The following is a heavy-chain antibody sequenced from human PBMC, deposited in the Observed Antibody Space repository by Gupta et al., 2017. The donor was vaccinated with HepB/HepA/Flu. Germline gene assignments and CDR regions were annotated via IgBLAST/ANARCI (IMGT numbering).Heavy chain of an antibody. Sequence: QVQLQESGPRLVRPSGTLSLSCVDSDCSLTSNWWSWVRQPPGKGLEWIGEIFRGGSTTYKLSLENRVTIFIDTSRNQVSLNLNSVTAADTAVYYCARHLRGNNDFDYWGPGALVTVSP. V-gene: IGHV4-4*02. D-gene: IGHD4-17*01. CDR2: IFRGGST. CDR1: DCSLTSNW. J-gene: IGHJ4*02. CDR3: ARHLRGNNDFDY.